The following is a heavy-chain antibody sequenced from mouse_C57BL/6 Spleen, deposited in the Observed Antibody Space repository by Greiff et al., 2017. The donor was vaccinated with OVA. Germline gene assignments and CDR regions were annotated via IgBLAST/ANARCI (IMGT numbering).Heavy chain of an antibody. CDR1: GYAFSSSW. Sequence: VQLQQSGPELVKPGASVKISCKASGYAFSSSWMNWVKQRPGKGLEWIGRIYPGDGDTNYNGKFKGKATLTADKSSSTAYMQLSSLTSEDSAVYFCARRIYCGNYAVMDYWGKGTSVTVCS. CDR3: ARRIYCGNYAVMDY. J-gene: IGHJ4*01. CDR2: IYPGDGDT. D-gene: IGHD2-1*01. V-gene: IGHV1-82*01.